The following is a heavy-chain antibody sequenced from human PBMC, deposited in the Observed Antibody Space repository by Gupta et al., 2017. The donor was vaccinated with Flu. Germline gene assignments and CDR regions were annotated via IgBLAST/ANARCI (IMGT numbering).Heavy chain of an antibody. CDR2: ISSEGSRA. V-gene: IGHV3-74*01. J-gene: IGHJ6*02. D-gene: IGHD6-19*01. CDR3: ARGYSNGWYDYYYYGMDV. Sequence: EVKLVESGGGLVQPGGSLRLSCGASGFSFSNYWMHWVRQAPGMGLVWVSRISSEGSRADYADSVKGRFTILRDNTKDTLYLQMNSLRAEDTAVYYCARGYSNGWYDYYYYGMDVWGQGTTVTVSS. CDR1: GFSFSNYW.